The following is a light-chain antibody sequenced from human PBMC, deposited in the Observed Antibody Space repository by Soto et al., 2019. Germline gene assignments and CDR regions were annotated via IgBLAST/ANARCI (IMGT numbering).Light chain of an antibody. CDR3: QQRGNWPKT. CDR1: QSVSSS. CDR2: DES. Sequence: VLTQSPATLSLSPGDSATLSCRASQSVSSSLVWYQQKTGQAPRILIYDESNRATGIPARLSGSGSGTDLNLTISRLEPEDFAVYYCQQRGNWPKTFGQGTKVDIK. V-gene: IGKV3-11*01. J-gene: IGKJ1*01.